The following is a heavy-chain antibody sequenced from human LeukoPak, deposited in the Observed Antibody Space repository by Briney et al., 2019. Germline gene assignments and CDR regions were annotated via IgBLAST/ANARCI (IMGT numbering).Heavy chain of an antibody. V-gene: IGHV4-34*01. J-gene: IGHJ1*01. CDR2: INHSGST. CDR3: ARGIPMVRGVTTEYFQH. CDR1: GGSFSGYY. Sequence: SETLSLTCAVYGGSFSGYYWSWIRQPPGKGLEWIGEINHSGSTNYNPSLKNRVTISVDTSKNQFSLKLSSVTAADTDVYYCARGIPMVRGVTTEYFQHWGQGTLVNVSS. D-gene: IGHD3-10*01.